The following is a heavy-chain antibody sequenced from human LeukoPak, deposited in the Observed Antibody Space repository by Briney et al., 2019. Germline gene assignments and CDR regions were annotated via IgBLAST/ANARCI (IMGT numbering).Heavy chain of an antibody. CDR3: ARVVGTTGDY. CDR2: INPNSGGT. V-gene: IGHV1-2*02. J-gene: IGHJ4*02. D-gene: IGHD2-2*01. Sequence: ASVKVSCKASGYTFTGYYMHWVRQAPGQGLEWMGWINPNSGGTNYAQKFQGRVTMTTDTSTSTAYMELRSLRSDDTAVYYCARVVGTTGDYWGQGTLVTVSS. CDR1: GYTFTGYY.